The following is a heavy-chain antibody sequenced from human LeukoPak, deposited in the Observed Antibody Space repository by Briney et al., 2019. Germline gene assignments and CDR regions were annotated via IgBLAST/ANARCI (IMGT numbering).Heavy chain of an antibody. CDR2: ISYTGTYI. D-gene: IGHD2-2*01. CDR1: AFSLNAYN. Sequence: GGSLRLSCAASAFSLNAYNMNWVRQAPGKGLEWVSSISYTGTYIYYADSVKGRFTISRDNAQNSLYLQMNSLGAEDTAIYYCARHQCSSTSCFTWLAWFDPWGQGTLVTVSS. CDR3: ARHQCSSTSCFTWLAWFDP. J-gene: IGHJ5*02. V-gene: IGHV3-21*01.